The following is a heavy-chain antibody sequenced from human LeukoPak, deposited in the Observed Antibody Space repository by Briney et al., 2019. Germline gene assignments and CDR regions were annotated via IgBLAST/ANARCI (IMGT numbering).Heavy chain of an antibody. J-gene: IGHJ3*02. D-gene: IGHD4-23*01. Sequence: PSETLSPTCTVSGGSISSSSYYWGWIRQPPGKGLEWIGSIYYSGSTYYNPSLKSRVTISVLTSKNRFSLKLSSVTAADTAVYYCATLTGGDDAFDIWGQGTMVTVSS. CDR1: GGSISSSSYY. V-gene: IGHV4-39*07. CDR3: ATLTGGDDAFDI. CDR2: IYYSGST.